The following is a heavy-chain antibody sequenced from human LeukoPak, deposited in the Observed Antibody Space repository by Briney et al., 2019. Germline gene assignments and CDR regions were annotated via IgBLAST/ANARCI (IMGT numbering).Heavy chain of an antibody. CDR1: GFTFSSYS. Sequence: PGGSLRLSCAASGFTFSSYSMNWVRQAPGKGLEWVSYISSSSSTIYYADSVKGRFTISRDNAKNSLYLQMNSLRAEDTAVYYCARETSARHDYWGQGTLVTVSS. J-gene: IGHJ4*02. CDR3: ARETSARHDY. D-gene: IGHD5-18*01. CDR2: ISSSSSTI. V-gene: IGHV3-48*04.